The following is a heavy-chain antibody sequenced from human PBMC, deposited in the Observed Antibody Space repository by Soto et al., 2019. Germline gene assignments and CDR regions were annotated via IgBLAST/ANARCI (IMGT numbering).Heavy chain of an antibody. CDR2: IYYSGST. V-gene: IGHV4-34*01. Sequence: PSETLSLTCAVYGGSFSGYYWTWIRQPPGKGLEWIGSIYYSGSTNYNPSLKSRVTISVDTSKNQFSLKVSSLTAADTAVYYCARRRQLVAALDYWGQGTLVTVSS. CDR3: ARRRQLVAALDY. CDR1: GGSFSGYY. J-gene: IGHJ4*02. D-gene: IGHD2-15*01.